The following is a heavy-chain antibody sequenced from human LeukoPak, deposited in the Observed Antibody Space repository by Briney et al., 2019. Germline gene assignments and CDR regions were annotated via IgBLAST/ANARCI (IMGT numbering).Heavy chain of an antibody. D-gene: IGHD6-13*01. CDR1: GFTFSSYS. CDR2: ISSSSSYI. Sequence: GGSLRLSCAASGFTFSSYSMNWVRQAPGKGLEWVSSISSSSSYIYYADSVKGRFTISRDNAKTSLYLQMNSLRAEDTAVYYCARGGLSSSWYYFDYWGQGTLVTVSS. V-gene: IGHV3-21*01. CDR3: ARGGLSSSWYYFDY. J-gene: IGHJ4*02.